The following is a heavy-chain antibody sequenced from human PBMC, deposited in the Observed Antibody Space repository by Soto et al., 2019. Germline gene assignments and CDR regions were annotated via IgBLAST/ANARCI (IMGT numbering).Heavy chain of an antibody. D-gene: IGHD4-17*01. CDR2: MSTYNGNT. CDR1: GHTFTGYY. V-gene: IGHV1-18*04. Sequence: ASVKVSCKASGHTFTGYYMHWVRQAPGHGLEWMGWMSTYNGNTNYAQKFQGRVTMTTDTSTSTAYMELRSLRSDDTAMYYCARDWTTVVTPYYYGMDVWGQGTTVTVSS. J-gene: IGHJ6*02. CDR3: ARDWTTVVTPYYYGMDV.